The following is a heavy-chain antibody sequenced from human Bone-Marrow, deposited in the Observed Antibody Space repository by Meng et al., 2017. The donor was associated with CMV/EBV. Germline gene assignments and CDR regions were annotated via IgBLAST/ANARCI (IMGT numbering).Heavy chain of an antibody. V-gene: IGHV3-48*03. Sequence: GESLKISCAASGFTFSSYEMNWVRQAPGKGLEWVSYISRSGNTIYYADSVRGRFTISRDNAKNTLYLQMNSLRAADTAVYYCARSGRGTSLGMDVWGQGTTVTVSS. CDR3: ARSGRGTSLGMDV. D-gene: IGHD2-2*01. CDR1: GFTFSSYE. J-gene: IGHJ6*02. CDR2: ISRSGNTI.